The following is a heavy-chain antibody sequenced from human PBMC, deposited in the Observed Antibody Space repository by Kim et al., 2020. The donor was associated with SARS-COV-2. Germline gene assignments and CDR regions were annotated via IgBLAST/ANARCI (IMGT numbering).Heavy chain of an antibody. CDR2: ISWNSGSI. V-gene: IGHV3-9*01. CDR3: AKDHSSGWYRDYFDY. CDR1: GFTFDDYA. D-gene: IGHD6-19*01. J-gene: IGHJ4*01. Sequence: GGSLRLSCAASGFTFDDYAMHWVRQAPGKGLEWVSGISWNSGSIGYADSVKGRFTISRDNAKNSLYLQMNSLRAEDTALYYCAKDHSSGWYRDYFDYWG.